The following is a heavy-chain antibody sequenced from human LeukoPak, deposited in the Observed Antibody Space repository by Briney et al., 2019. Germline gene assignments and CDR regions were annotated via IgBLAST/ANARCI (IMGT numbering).Heavy chain of an antibody. CDR1: GGSISSYY. CDR2: IHYSGST. Sequence: PSETLSLTCTVSGGSISSYYWSWIRQPPGKGLEWIGYIHYSGSTNYNPSLKSRVTISVDTSKNQFSLRLSSVTAADTAVYYCARARFGEHFDYWGQGTLVTVSS. J-gene: IGHJ4*02. V-gene: IGHV4-59*01. D-gene: IGHD3-10*01. CDR3: ARARFGEHFDY.